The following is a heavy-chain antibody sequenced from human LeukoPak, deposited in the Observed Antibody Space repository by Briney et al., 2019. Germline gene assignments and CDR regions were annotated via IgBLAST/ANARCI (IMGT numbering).Heavy chain of an antibody. D-gene: IGHD3-16*01. J-gene: IGHJ4*02. Sequence: GGSLRLSCAASGFAFSACWMHWVRHAPGKGLEWVSRINEDATTITYADSVKGRFIISRDNSKKSLYLQMNNLRAEDTAVYYCVRDLILVWTPGDDFDFWGQGTLVIVSS. CDR2: INEDATTI. V-gene: IGHV3-74*01. CDR1: GFAFSACW. CDR3: VRDLILVWTPGDDFDF.